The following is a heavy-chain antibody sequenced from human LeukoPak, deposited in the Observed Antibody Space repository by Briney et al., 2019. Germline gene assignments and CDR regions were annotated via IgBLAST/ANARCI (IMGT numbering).Heavy chain of an antibody. CDR2: IYYSGST. J-gene: IGHJ4*02. V-gene: IGHV4-59*08. CDR3: ARHVGYDFWSGYPEPFDY. Sequence: PSETLSLTCTVSGGSISSYYWSWIRQPPGKGLEWIGYIYYSGSTNYNPSLKSRVTISVDTSKNQFSLKLSSVTAADTAVYYCARHVGYDFWSGYPEPFDYWGQGILVTVSS. CDR1: GGSISSYY. D-gene: IGHD3-3*01.